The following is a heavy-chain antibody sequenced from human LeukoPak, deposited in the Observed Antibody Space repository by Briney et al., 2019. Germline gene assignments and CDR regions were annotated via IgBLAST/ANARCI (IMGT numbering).Heavy chain of an antibody. Sequence: GGSLRLSCAASGFTFSSYGMHWVRQAPGKGLEWVAFIRYDGSNKYYADSVKGRFTISRDNSKNTLYLQMNSLRAEDTAVYYCANYVGHYYYYMDVWGKGTTVTVSS. V-gene: IGHV3-30*02. D-gene: IGHD3-10*02. J-gene: IGHJ6*03. CDR2: IRYDGSNK. CDR1: GFTFSSYG. CDR3: ANYVGHYYYYMDV.